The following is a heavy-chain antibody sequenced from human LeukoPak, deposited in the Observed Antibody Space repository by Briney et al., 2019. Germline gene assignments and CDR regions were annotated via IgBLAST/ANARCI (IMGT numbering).Heavy chain of an antibody. CDR1: GYTFANYG. CDR3: VRDLFPDYYGSGSYSSPTDY. J-gene: IGHJ4*01. CDR2: TNPFNGNT. D-gene: IGHD3-10*01. V-gene: IGHV1-18*01. Sequence: ASVKVSCKASGYTFANYGIGWVRQAPGQGLEWMGWTNPFNGNTNNAQNFQGRVTVTTDTSTSTAYMELRSLRSDDTAVYYCVRDLFPDYYGSGSYSSPTDYWGQGTLVIVSS.